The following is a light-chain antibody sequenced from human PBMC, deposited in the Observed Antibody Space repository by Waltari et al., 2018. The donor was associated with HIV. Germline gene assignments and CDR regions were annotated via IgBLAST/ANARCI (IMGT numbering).Light chain of an antibody. V-gene: IGKV1-33*01. CDR1: QDISTD. Sequence: DIQMTQFPSSLSASVGDRVTITCHASQDISTDLNWYQQKPGKAPKLLIYAASSLETEVPSMFSGSGSGTSFAFTITNLQPEDFAAYFCQQLDDLPLTFAGGTKLEVK. J-gene: IGKJ4*01. CDR2: AAS. CDR3: QQLDDLPLT.